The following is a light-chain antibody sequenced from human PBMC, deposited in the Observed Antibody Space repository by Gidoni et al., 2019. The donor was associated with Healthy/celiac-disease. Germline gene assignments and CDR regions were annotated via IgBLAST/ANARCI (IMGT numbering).Light chain of an antibody. Sequence: SYELTQPPSVSVSPGQTASITCSGDKLGEKYACWYQQKPGQSPVLVIYQDSKRPSGIPELFSGSNSGNTATLTISGTQAMDEADYYCQAWDSSTEVFGTGTKVTVL. CDR3: QAWDSSTEV. CDR1: KLGEKY. J-gene: IGLJ1*01. V-gene: IGLV3-1*01. CDR2: QDS.